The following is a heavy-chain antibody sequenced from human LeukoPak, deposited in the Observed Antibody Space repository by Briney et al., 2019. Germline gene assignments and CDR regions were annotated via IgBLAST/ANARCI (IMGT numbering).Heavy chain of an antibody. D-gene: IGHD6-13*01. CDR2: ISGSGGST. CDR3: AKVYSSSWYPDAFDI. V-gene: IGHV3-23*01. J-gene: IGHJ3*02. Sequence: GGSLRLSCAASGFTFSSYAMSWVRQAPGKGLEWVSAISGSGGSTYYADSVKGRFTISRDNSKNTLYLQMNGLRAEDTAVYYCAKVYSSSWYPDAFDIWGQGTMVTVSS. CDR1: GFTFSSYA.